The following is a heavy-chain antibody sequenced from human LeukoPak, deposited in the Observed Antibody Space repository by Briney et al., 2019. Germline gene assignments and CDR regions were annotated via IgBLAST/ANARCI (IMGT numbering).Heavy chain of an antibody. J-gene: IGHJ4*02. CDR1: GGSISSSNW. Sequence: SETLSLTCAVSGGSISSSNWWSWVRQPPGKGLEWIGEIYHSGSTNYNPPLKSRVTISVDKSKNQFSLKLSSVTAADTAVYYCARGYCSSTSCTGYFDYWGQGTLVTVSS. D-gene: IGHD2-2*01. CDR2: IYHSGST. CDR3: ARGYCSSTSCTGYFDY. V-gene: IGHV4-4*02.